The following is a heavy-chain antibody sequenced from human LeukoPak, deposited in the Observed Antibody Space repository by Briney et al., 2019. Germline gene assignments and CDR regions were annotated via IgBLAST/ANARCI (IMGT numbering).Heavy chain of an antibody. V-gene: IGHV1-8*01. CDR3: ARLISQIYDFWSGYYYYMDV. J-gene: IGHJ6*03. CDR1: GYTSTSYD. Sequence: ASVKVSCKASGYTSTSYDINWVRQATGQGLEWMGWMNPNSGNTGYAQEFQGRVTMTRNTSISTAYMELSSLRSEDTAVYYCARLISQIYDFWSGYYYYMDVWGKGTTVTVSS. CDR2: MNPNSGNT. D-gene: IGHD3-3*01.